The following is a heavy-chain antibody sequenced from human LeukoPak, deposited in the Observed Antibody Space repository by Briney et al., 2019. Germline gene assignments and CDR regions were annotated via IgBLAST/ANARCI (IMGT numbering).Heavy chain of an antibody. CDR3: ARVRHYDSSGPFDL. J-gene: IGHJ2*01. CDR2: ITSSSSDL. V-gene: IGHV3-21*01. D-gene: IGHD3-22*01. CDR1: VITFSTYS. Sequence: GGSLRLFCAASVITFSTYSMNWVRQAREKGLEWGSCITSSSSDLYYAESVKGRFTISRDNAENSLYLQMNSLRAEDTAVYYCARVRHYDSSGPFDLWGRGTLVTVSS.